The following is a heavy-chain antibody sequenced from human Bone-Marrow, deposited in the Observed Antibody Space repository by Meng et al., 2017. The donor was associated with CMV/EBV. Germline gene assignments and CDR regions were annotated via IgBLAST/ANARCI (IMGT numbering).Heavy chain of an antibody. V-gene: IGHV1-69*12. J-gene: IGHJ4*02. D-gene: IGHD6-19*01. Sequence: QFQLVQSGAEVKTPGSSVKVSCKASGGTFSSYAISGVRQAPGQGLEWMGGIIPILGTANYAQKFQGRVTITADESTSTAYMELSSLRSEDTAVYYCARDRGLLSVARYYFDYWGQGTLVTVSS. CDR1: GGTFSSYA. CDR2: IIPILGTA. CDR3: ARDRGLLSVARYYFDY.